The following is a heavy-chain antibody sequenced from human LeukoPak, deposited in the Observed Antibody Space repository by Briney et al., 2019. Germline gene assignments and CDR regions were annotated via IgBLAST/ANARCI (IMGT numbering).Heavy chain of an antibody. Sequence: GGSLRLSCAVSGLTFSNYPMTWVRQAPGKGLEWVSAISGSGGSTYYADSVKGRFTISRDNAKNSLYLQMNSLRAEDTAVYYCAREGYYGSGTYFDYWGQGTLVTVSS. CDR3: AREGYYGSGTYFDY. CDR1: GLTFSNYP. J-gene: IGHJ4*02. CDR2: ISGSGGST. V-gene: IGHV3-23*01. D-gene: IGHD3-10*01.